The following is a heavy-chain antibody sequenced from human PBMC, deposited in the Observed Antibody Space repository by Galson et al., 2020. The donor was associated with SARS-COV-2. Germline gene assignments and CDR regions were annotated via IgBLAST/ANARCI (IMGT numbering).Heavy chain of an antibody. J-gene: IGHJ6*02. CDR2: IYYSGST. Sequence: SQTLSLTCTVSGGSISSGGYYWSWIRQHPGKGLEWIGYIYYSGSTYYNPSLESRVTISVDTSKNQFSLKLSSVTAADTAVYYCARDRDYGGNSEGMDGWGQGTTVTVS. V-gene: IGHV4-31*03. CDR1: GGSISSGGYY. D-gene: IGHD4-17*01. CDR3: ARDRDYGGNSEGMDG.